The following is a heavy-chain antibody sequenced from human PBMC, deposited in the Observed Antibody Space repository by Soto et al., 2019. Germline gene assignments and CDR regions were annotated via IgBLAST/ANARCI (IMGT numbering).Heavy chain of an antibody. CDR1: GFSLSTAGMC. J-gene: IGHJ6*02. V-gene: IGHV2-70*01. Sequence: SGPTLVNPTQTLTLTCSFSGFSLSTAGMCVSWIRQPPGKALEWLALIDWDDGKFYSTSLKTRLSISKDTPKNQVVLTVTNMDPVDTATYYCARIAAPHYGLDVWGQGTTVTVSS. D-gene: IGHD6-13*01. CDR2: IDWDDGK. CDR3: ARIAAPHYGLDV.